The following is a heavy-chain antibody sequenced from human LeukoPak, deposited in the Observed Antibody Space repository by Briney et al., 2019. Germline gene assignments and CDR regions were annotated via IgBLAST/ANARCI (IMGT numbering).Heavy chain of an antibody. CDR2: ISSSGSTI. V-gene: IGHV3-48*03. Sequence: GGSLRLSCAASGFTFSSYEMNWVRQAPGKGLEWVSYISSSGSTIYYADSVRGRFTISRDNAKNSLYLQMNSLRAEDTAVYYCARVAVAGTSFDYWGQGTLVTVSS. CDR1: GFTFSSYE. J-gene: IGHJ4*02. CDR3: ARVAVAGTSFDY. D-gene: IGHD6-19*01.